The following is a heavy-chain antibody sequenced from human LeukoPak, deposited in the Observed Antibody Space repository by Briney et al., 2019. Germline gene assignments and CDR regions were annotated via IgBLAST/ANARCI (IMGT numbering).Heavy chain of an antibody. V-gene: IGHV3-9*01. CDR3: AKEGSSGYSPPLDY. CDR2: ISWNSGSI. CDR1: GFTFDDYA. D-gene: IGHD3-22*01. J-gene: IGHJ4*02. Sequence: SLRLSCAASGFTFDDYAMHWVRPAPGKGLEWVSGISWNSGSIGYADSVKGRFTISRDNAKNSLYLQMNSLRAEDTALYYCAKEGSSGYSPPLDYWGQGTLVTVSS.